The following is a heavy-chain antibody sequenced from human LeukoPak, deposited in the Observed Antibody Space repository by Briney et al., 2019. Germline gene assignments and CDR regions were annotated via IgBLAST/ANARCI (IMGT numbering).Heavy chain of an antibody. V-gene: IGHV3-48*01. CDR2: VSSSSSTI. D-gene: IGHD2-21*02. J-gene: IGHJ5*02. CDR3: AREREIVVVTATHNWFDP. CDR1: GFTFSSYS. Sequence: GGSLRLSCAASGFTFSSYSMNWVRQAPGKGLEWVSYVSSSSSTIYYADSVKGRFTISRDNAKNSLYLQMNSLRAEDTAVYYCAREREIVVVTATHNWFDPWGQGTLVTVSS.